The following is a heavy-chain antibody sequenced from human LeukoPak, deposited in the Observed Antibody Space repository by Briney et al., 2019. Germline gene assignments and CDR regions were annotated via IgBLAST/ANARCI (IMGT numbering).Heavy chain of an antibody. Sequence: GGSLRLSCAASRFTFSSYGMHWVRQAPGKGLEWVAVIWFDETNVDYTDSVKGRFTISRDNSRNTLYLQMNSLRVEDTAVYYCAREHTIAATGTHWFGPWGQGTLVIVSS. V-gene: IGHV3-33*01. CDR1: RFTFSSYG. CDR2: IWFDETNV. CDR3: AREHTIAATGTHWFGP. D-gene: IGHD6-13*01. J-gene: IGHJ5*02.